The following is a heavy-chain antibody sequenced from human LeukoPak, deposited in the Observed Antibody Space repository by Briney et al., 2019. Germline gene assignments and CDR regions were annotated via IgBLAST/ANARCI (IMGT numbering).Heavy chain of an antibody. D-gene: IGHD3-16*01. J-gene: IGHJ4*02. CDR3: TPDLSFGHPGGFDY. CDR2: INTDGSST. V-gene: IGHV3-74*01. Sequence: GGSLILSCAAAGCTFSSDCVHWVRQAPGKGLVWVSRINTDGSSTSYADSVEGRFTISRANAKKSVFLQIKSTTVDDTAVYFCTPDLSFGHPGGFDYWGQGSLVTVSS. CDR1: GCTFSSDC.